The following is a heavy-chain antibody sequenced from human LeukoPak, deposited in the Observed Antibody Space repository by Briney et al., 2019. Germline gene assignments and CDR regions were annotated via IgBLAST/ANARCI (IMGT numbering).Heavy chain of an antibody. D-gene: IGHD1-26*01. CDR2: IYTSGST. CDR3: ARVGSGSYDY. J-gene: IGHJ4*02. V-gene: IGHV4-61*02. CDR1: GGSISSGSYY. Sequence: SETLSLTCTVSGGSISSGSYYWSWIRQPAGKGLEWIGRIYTSGSTNYNPSLKSRLTISVDTSKNQSSLKLSSVTAADTAVYYCARVGSGSYDYWGQGTLVTVSS.